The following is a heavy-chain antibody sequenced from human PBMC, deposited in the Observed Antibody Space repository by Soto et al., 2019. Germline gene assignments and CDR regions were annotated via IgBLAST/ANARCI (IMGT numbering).Heavy chain of an antibody. J-gene: IGHJ4*02. V-gene: IGHV3-48*01. D-gene: IGHD3-3*01. Sequence: GGSLRLSCAASGFTFSSYSMNWVRQAPGKGLEWVSYISSSSSTIYYADSVKGRFTMSRDNAKNSLYLQMNSLRAEDTAVYYCASLTYYDFWRPFDYWGQGTLVTVSS. CDR2: ISSSSSTI. CDR1: GFTFSSYS. CDR3: ASLTYYDFWRPFDY.